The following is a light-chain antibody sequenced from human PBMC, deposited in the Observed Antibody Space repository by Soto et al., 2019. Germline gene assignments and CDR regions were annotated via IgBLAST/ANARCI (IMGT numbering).Light chain of an antibody. CDR3: GTWDSSLTAVV. CDR1: SCNIGKNY. J-gene: IGLJ2*01. Sequence: QSVLTQPPSVSAAPGQKVTISCSGSSCNIGKNYVSWYQQFPGTAPKLLIYDNNKRPSGIPDRFSGSKSGTSATLDITGLQTGDEADYYCGTWDSSLTAVVFGGGTKLTVL. V-gene: IGLV1-51*01. CDR2: DNN.